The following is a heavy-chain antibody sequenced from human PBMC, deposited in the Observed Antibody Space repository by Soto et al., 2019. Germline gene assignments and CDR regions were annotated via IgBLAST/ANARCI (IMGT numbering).Heavy chain of an antibody. CDR3: ARGTYGSGRNFDY. V-gene: IGHV4-31*03. CDR2: IYYSGST. D-gene: IGHD3-10*01. Sequence: SETLYLTCTVSGGSISSGGYYWSWIRQHPGKGLEWIGYIYYSGSTYYNPSLKSRVTISVDTSKNQFSLKLSSVTAADTAVYYCARGTYGSGRNFDYWGQGTLVTVSS. J-gene: IGHJ4*02. CDR1: GGSISSGGYY.